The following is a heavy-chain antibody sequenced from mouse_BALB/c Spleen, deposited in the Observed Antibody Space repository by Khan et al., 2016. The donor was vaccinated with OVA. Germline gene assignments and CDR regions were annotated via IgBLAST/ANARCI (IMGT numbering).Heavy chain of an antibody. CDR2: IGSGGST. J-gene: IGHJ3*01. CDR3: ARDYWFVY. Sequence: EVELVESGGGLVKPGGSLKVSCAASGFTFSNYAMSWVRQTPEKRLEWVASIGSGGSTYYPDSVKGRVTISRDNARNSLYLQMSSLRSEDTAMYYCARDYWFVYWGQGTLVSVSA. CDR1: GFTFSNYA. V-gene: IGHV5-6-5*01.